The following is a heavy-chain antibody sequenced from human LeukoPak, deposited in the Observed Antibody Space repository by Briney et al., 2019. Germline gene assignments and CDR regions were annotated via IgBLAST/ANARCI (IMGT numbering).Heavy chain of an antibody. D-gene: IGHD2-15*01. CDR2: ISSRSSTI. Sequence: PGGSLRLSCAASGFTFSSYSMNWVRQAPGKGLEWVSYISSRSSTIYYADSVKGRITISRDNAKNPLYLQMDSLRAEDTAVYYCARDYDCSGGSCYSYYFDYWGQGTLVTVSS. CDR1: GFTFSSYS. CDR3: ARDYDCSGGSCYSYYFDY. V-gene: IGHV3-48*01. J-gene: IGHJ4*02.